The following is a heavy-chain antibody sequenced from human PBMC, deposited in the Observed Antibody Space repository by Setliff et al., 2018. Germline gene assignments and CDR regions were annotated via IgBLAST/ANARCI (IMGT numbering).Heavy chain of an antibody. V-gene: IGHV4-59*01. CDR3: ARAAKYDSSGYYGFWFDP. CDR1: GGSISSSY. Sequence: SETLSLTCTVSGGSISSSYWSWIRQPPGKGLEWIGYIYSSGSTNNNPSLQSRATISVDTSKNQFSLKLSSVTAADTAVYYCARAAKYDSSGYYGFWFDPWGQGTQVTVSS. J-gene: IGHJ5*02. CDR2: IYSSGST. D-gene: IGHD3-22*01.